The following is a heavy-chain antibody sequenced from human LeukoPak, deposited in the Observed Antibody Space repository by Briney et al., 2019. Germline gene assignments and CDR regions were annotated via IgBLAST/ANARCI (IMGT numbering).Heavy chain of an antibody. CDR3: ARDPPGVRYGRPIFDF. CDR2: INPKSGGT. CDR1: GYTFTGYY. V-gene: IGHV1-2*02. D-gene: IGHD2-8*01. J-gene: IGHJ4*02. Sequence: ASVKVSCKASGYTFTGYYMHWVRQAPGQGLEWMGWINPKSGGTVYAQKFQGRVTMTRDKSISTAYMELYSLRSDDTAVYYCARDPPGVRYGRPIFDFWGQGTLVTVSS.